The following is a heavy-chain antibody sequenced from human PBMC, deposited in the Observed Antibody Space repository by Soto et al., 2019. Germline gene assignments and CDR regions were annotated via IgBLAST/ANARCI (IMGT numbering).Heavy chain of an antibody. CDR2: IYHSGST. V-gene: IGHV4-30-2*01. CDR3: ASGALYGDYGIGAFDI. D-gene: IGHD4-17*01. CDR1: GGSISSGGYS. Sequence: SSETLSLTCAVSGGSISSGGYSWSWIRQPPGKGLEWIGYIYHSGSTYYNPSLKSRVTISVDRSKNQFSLKLSSVTAADTAVYYCASGALYGDYGIGAFDIWCQGTMVTVSS. J-gene: IGHJ3*02.